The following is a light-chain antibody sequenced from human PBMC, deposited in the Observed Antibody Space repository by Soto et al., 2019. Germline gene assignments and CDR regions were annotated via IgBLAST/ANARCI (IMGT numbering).Light chain of an antibody. J-gene: IGKJ1*01. CDR1: QYVSTW. CDR2: RAS. CDR3: QQYNSHPT. Sequence: DLQMTQSPSTLSASVGDRVTITCRASQYVSTWLAWYQQKPGKAPKILIFRASSLESGVPSRFSGSGSGTEFTLTISSLQPDDFATYYCQQYNSHPTFGQGTKVEIK. V-gene: IGKV1-5*03.